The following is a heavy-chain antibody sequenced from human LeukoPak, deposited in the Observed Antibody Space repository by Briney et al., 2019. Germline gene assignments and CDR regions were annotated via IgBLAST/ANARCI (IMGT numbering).Heavy chain of an antibody. CDR1: GGSISSGSYY. V-gene: IGHV4-61*01. CDR3: ATSDFWSGYSFDY. CDR2: IYYSGST. D-gene: IGHD3-3*01. Sequence: SETLSLTCTVSGGSISSGSYYWSWIRQPPGKGLEWIGYIYYSGSTNYNPSLKSRVTISVDTSKNQFSLKLSSVTAADTAVYYCATSDFWSGYSFDYWGQGTLVTVSS. J-gene: IGHJ4*02.